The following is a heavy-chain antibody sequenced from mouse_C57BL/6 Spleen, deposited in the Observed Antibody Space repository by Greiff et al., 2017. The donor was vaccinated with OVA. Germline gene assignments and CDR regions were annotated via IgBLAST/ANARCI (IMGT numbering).Heavy chain of an antibody. CDR1: GYTFTDYY. D-gene: IGHD1-1*01. CDR2: IYPGSGNT. CDR3: ARRDGSSYFYAMDY. J-gene: IGHJ4*01. Sequence: VKLVESGAELVRPGASVKLSCKASGYTFTDYYINWVKQRPGQGLEWIARIYPGSGNTYYNEKFKGKATLTAEKSSSTAYMQLSSLTSEDSAVYFCARRDGSSYFYAMDYWGQGTSVTVSS. V-gene: IGHV1-76*01.